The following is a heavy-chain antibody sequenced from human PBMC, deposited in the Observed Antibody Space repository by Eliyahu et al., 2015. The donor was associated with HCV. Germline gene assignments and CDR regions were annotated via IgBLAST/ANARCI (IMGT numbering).Heavy chain of an antibody. CDR3: ATHGVTTDY. V-gene: IGHV4-34*01. D-gene: IGHD4-17*01. Sequence: QVQLQQWGAGLLKPSETLSLTCAVYGGXFSGYYWSWXRQPPGKGLEWIGEINHSGSTNYNPSLKSRVIISVDTSKNQFSLKLSSVTAADTAVYYCATHGVTTDYWGQGTLVTVSS. J-gene: IGHJ4*02. CDR2: INHSGST. CDR1: GGXFSGYY.